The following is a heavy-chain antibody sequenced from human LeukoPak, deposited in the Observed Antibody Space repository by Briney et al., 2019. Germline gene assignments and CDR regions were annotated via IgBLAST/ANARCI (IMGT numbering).Heavy chain of an antibody. Sequence: SQTLSLTCTVSGGSISSGSYYWSWIRQPAGKGLEWIGRIYTSGSTNYNPSLKSRVTISVDTSKNQFSLKLSSVTAADTALYYCARVDDWNALEYWGQGTLVTVSS. CDR1: GGSISSGSYY. V-gene: IGHV4-61*02. CDR2: IYTSGST. D-gene: IGHD1-1*01. CDR3: ARVDDWNALEY. J-gene: IGHJ4*02.